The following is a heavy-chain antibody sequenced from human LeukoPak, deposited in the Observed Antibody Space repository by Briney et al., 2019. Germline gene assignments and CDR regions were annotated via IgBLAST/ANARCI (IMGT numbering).Heavy chain of an antibody. CDR3: ARDDDTSSHYSRFDY. CDR2: ISWDGGST. J-gene: IGHJ4*02. D-gene: IGHD3-22*01. Sequence: GGSLRLSCAASGFTFDDYTMHWVRQAPGKGLEWVSLISWDGGSTYYADSVKGRFTVSRDDSKSTLYLQMNSLRVEDTALYFCARDDDTSSHYSRFDYWGQGTLVTVSS. CDR1: GFTFDDYT. V-gene: IGHV3-43*01.